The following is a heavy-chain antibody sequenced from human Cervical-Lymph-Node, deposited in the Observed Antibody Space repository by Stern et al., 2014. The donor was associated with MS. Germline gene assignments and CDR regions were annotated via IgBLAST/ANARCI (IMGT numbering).Heavy chain of an antibody. CDR1: GFTFSDHY. CDR2: IRNKANSYTT. D-gene: IGHD5/OR15-5a*01. Sequence: EVHLVESGGGLVQPGGSLRLSCAASGFTFSDHYMEWVRQAPGKGLEWVGRIRNKANSYTTEYAASVKGRFTISRDESKNSMYLQMNSLKAEDTAVYYCSRGERSTGDTNFDSWGQGTQVTVSS. CDR3: SRGERSTGDTNFDS. J-gene: IGHJ4*02. V-gene: IGHV3-72*01.